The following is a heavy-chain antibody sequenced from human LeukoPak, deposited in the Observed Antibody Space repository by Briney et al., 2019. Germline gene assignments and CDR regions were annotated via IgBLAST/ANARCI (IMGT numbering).Heavy chain of an antibody. CDR1: GFTFSDYF. D-gene: IGHD5-12*01. V-gene: IGHV3-11*01. J-gene: IGHJ6*02. CDR2: ISSSGSVI. Sequence: GGSLRLSCTASGFTFSDYFMTWLRQVPGRGLEWVSYISSSGSVIYYAHSVKGRFTISRDNAKNSLYLQMNSLRAEDTAVYYCARQGIVATMTYHYHMDVWGQGTTVTVSS. CDR3: ARQGIVATMTYHYHMDV.